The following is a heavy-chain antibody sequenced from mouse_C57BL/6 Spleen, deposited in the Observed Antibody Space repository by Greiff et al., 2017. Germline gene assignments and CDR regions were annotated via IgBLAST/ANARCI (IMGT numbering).Heavy chain of an antibody. Sequence: QVQLKESGAELVKPGASVKISCKASGYAFSSYWMNWVKQRPGKGLEWIGQIYPGDGDTNYNGKFKGKATLTADKSSSTAYMQLSSLTSEDSAVYVCARAGDGYLYAMDYWGQGTSVTVSS. D-gene: IGHD2-3*01. V-gene: IGHV1-80*01. J-gene: IGHJ4*01. CDR2: IYPGDGDT. CDR1: GYAFSSYW. CDR3: ARAGDGYLYAMDY.